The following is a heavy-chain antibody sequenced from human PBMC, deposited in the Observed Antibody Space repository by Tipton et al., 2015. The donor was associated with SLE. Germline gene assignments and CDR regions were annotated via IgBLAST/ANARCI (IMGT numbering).Heavy chain of an antibody. CDR2: LHYSGST. V-gene: IGHV4-39*01. Sequence: TLSLTCTVSGGSISSSSYYWGWLRPPPGKGLEWIGSLHYSGSTYYNPSLKSRVTISVDTSKNQFSLTLSSVTAADTAVYYCARCRGGAAAADGWFDPGGQGTLVTVSS. J-gene: IGHJ5*02. CDR1: GGSISSSSYY. CDR3: ARCRGGAAAADGWFDP. D-gene: IGHD6-13*01.